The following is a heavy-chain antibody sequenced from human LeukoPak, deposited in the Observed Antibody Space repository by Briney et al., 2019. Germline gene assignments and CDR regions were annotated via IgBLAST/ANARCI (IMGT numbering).Heavy chain of an antibody. CDR2: IYRRGAT. D-gene: IGHD2/OR15-2a*01. J-gene: IGHJ4*02. CDR1: ADSMNEYY. CDR3: VASYSTSSGVDH. Sequence: SETLSLTCDVAADSMNEYYWSWIRQSPGGGLEWIGYIYRRGATNYITSLRSRVTISVDKSNWQVSLTLKSVTAADTAVYYCVASYSTSSGVDHWGQGTLVTVSS. V-gene: IGHV4-4*09.